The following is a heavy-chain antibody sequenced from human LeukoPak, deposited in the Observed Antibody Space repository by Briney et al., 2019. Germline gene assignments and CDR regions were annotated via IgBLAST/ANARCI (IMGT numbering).Heavy chain of an antibody. CDR1: GFDFSTYA. CDR3: SRDRLGGLDL. CDR2: ISTMSNYI. J-gene: IGHJ5*02. D-gene: IGHD5-12*01. Sequence: GGSLRLSCAASGFDFSTYAINWVRQAPGKGLEWVSSISTMSNYIFYGDSVKGRFTISRDNAKNTVYLQMNSLRPEDTAVYYCSRDRLGGLDLWGQGTLVTVSS. V-gene: IGHV3-21*01.